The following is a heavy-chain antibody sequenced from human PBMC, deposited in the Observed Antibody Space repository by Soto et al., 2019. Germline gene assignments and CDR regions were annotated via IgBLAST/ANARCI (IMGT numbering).Heavy chain of an antibody. CDR2: FDPEDGET. V-gene: IGHV1-24*01. CDR1: GYTLTELS. Sequence: GASVKVSCKVSGYTLTELSMHWVRQAPGKGLEWMGGFDPEDGETIYAQKFQGRVTMTEDTSTDTAYMELSSLRSEDTAVYYCATRLRYFDWFEYWGQGTLVTVSS. CDR3: ATRLRYFDWFEY. D-gene: IGHD3-9*01. J-gene: IGHJ4*02.